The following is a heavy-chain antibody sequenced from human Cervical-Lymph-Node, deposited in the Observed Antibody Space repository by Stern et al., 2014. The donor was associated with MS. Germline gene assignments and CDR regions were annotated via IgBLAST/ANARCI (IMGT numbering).Heavy chain of an antibody. D-gene: IGHD2-2*01. J-gene: IGHJ4*02. CDR2: ISGSGGST. CDR1: GFTFSSYA. CDR3: AKVTSRYDLAPPDY. V-gene: IGHV3-23*04. Sequence: EVQLVEAGRGLVQPGGSLRLSCAASGFTFSSYAMSWVRQAPGTGLAGVSAISGSGGSTYYADSVKGRFTISRDNSKNTLYLQMNSLRAEDTAVYYCAKVTSRYDLAPPDYWGQGTLVTVSS.